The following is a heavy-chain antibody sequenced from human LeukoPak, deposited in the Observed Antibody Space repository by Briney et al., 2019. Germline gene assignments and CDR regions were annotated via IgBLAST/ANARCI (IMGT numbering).Heavy chain of an antibody. D-gene: IGHD5-24*01. J-gene: IGHJ4*02. CDR3: ARDRYGDGFAHFDY. CDR2: IYSGGST. Sequence: PGGSLRLSCAASGFTVSSNYMSWVRQAPGKGLEWVSVIYSGGSTYYADSVKGRFTISRHNSKNTLYLQMNSLRAEDTAVYYCARDRYGDGFAHFDYWGQGALVTVSS. V-gene: IGHV3-53*04. CDR1: GFTVSSNY.